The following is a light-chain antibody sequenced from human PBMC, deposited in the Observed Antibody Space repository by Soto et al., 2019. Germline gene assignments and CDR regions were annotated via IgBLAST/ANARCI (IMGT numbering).Light chain of an antibody. CDR3: QHFGTSPPYT. CDR1: QSVSNT. V-gene: IGKV3-15*01. Sequence: EIVMTQSPATLSVSPGERATLSCRASQSVSNTLAWYQQKPGQAPRLLMYGASIRATGIPARFSGGGSGTQFTLTISSLQSEDFVVYCCQHFGTSPPYTFGQGTKLEI. J-gene: IGKJ2*01. CDR2: GAS.